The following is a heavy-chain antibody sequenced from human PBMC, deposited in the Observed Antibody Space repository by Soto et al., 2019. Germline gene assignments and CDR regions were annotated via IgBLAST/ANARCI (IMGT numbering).Heavy chain of an antibody. V-gene: IGHV3-23*01. CDR1: GFTFSSYA. D-gene: IGHD6-6*01. CDR2: ISGSGGST. CDR3: AKDRPLEYSSSSAIYGMDV. J-gene: IGHJ6*02. Sequence: GGSLRLSCAASGFTFSSYAMSWVRQAPGKGLEWVSAISGSGGSTYYADSVKGRFTISRDNSKNTLYLQMNSLRAEDTAVYYCAKDRPLEYSSSSAIYGMDVWGQGTTVTVSS.